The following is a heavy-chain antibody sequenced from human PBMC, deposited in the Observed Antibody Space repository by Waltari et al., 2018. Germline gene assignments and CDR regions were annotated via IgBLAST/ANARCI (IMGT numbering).Heavy chain of an antibody. CDR2: INHSGST. D-gene: IGHD3-10*01. V-gene: IGHV4-34*01. CDR3: ASMDREDDY. J-gene: IGHJ4*02. Sequence: QVQLQQWGAGLLKPSETLSLTCAVYGGSFSGYYWSWIRQPPGKGLEWIGEINHSGSTNYNPALKSRVTISVDTSKNQFSRKLSSVTAADTAVYYCASMDREDDYWGQGTLVTVSS. CDR1: GGSFSGYY.